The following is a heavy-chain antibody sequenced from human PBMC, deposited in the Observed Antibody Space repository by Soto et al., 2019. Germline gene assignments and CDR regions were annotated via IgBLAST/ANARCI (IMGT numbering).Heavy chain of an antibody. CDR3: ATSLGGLYFDS. D-gene: IGHD5-12*01. CDR1: GTSNTSATYF. Sequence: QVQLRESGPGLVKPSQTLSLTCTVSGTSNTSATYFWTWIRQHPGHGLEWIGYMYYSGTTHYNPSPNGSVTISVDAARNQCTLRLDAVTGADTAVYYCATSLGGLYFDSWGQGTLVTVSS. J-gene: IGHJ4*02. CDR2: MYYSGTT. V-gene: IGHV4-31*03.